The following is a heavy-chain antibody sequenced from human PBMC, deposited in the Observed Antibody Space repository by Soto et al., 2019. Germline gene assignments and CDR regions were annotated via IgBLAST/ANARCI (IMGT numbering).Heavy chain of an antibody. CDR1: SGSISSSNW. CDR2: IYHSGST. CDR3: ARLYCTNGVCSTNWFDP. Sequence: PSETLSLTCAVSSGSISSSNWWGWVRQPPGKGLEWIGEIYHSGSTNYNPSLKSRVTISVDKSKNQFSLKLSSVTAADTAVYYCARLYCTNGVCSTNWFDPWGQGTLVTVSS. D-gene: IGHD2-8*01. J-gene: IGHJ5*02. V-gene: IGHV4-4*02.